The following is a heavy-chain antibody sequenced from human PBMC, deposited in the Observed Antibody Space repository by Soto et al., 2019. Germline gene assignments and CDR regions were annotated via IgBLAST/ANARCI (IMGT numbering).Heavy chain of an antibody. D-gene: IGHD1-1*01. CDR2: TYYRSKWYI. CDR3: ARGSWDDVTGRYYMDV. Sequence: QVQLQQSGPGLVKPSQTLSLTCDISGDSVSSNSAAWNWIRQTPSRGLEWPGRTYYRSKWYINYAVSAKSRIAVNPDTSKNQFSLQLNSVTPEDTAVYYCARGSWDDVTGRYYMDVWGKGTTVTVSS. CDR1: GDSVSSNSAA. J-gene: IGHJ6*03. V-gene: IGHV6-1*01.